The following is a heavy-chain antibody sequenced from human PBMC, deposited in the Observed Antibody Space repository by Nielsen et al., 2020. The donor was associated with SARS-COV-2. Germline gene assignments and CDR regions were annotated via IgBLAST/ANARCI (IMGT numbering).Heavy chain of an antibody. Sequence: GSLRLSCAVYGGSFSGYYWSWIRQPPGKGLEWIGEINHSGSTNYNPSLKSRVTISVDTSKNQFSLKLSSVTAADTAVYYCARAVVVAATGMGWFDSWGQGTLVTVSS. CDR1: GGSFSGYY. CDR3: ARAVVVAATGMGWFDS. D-gene: IGHD2-15*01. V-gene: IGHV4-34*01. J-gene: IGHJ5*01. CDR2: INHSGST.